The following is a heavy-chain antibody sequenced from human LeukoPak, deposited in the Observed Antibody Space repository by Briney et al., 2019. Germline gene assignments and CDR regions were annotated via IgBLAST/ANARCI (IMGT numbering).Heavy chain of an antibody. CDR2: IRYDGSNK. V-gene: IGHV3-30*02. CDR1: GFTFSIYG. Sequence: GGSLRLSCAASGFTFSIYGMHWVRQAPGKGLEWVAFIRYDGSNKYYADSVKGRFTISRDNSKNTLYLQMNSLRAEDTAVYYCAKDPHDYSNYLNWFDPWGQGTLVTVSS. J-gene: IGHJ5*02. CDR3: AKDPHDYSNYLNWFDP. D-gene: IGHD4-11*01.